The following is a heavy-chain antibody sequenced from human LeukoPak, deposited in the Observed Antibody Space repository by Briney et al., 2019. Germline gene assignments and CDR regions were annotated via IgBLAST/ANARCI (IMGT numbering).Heavy chain of an antibody. CDR3: AKGKRHHYESGSYLLADY. CDR2: ISWNSGSI. Sequence: PGGSLRLSCAASGFTFDDYAMHWVRQAPGKGLEWVSGISWNSGSIGYADAVRGRFTISRDNAKNSLYLQMNSLRAEDTALYYCAKGKRHHYESGSYLLADYWGQGTLVTVSS. CDR1: GFTFDDYA. J-gene: IGHJ4*02. V-gene: IGHV3-9*01. D-gene: IGHD3-10*01.